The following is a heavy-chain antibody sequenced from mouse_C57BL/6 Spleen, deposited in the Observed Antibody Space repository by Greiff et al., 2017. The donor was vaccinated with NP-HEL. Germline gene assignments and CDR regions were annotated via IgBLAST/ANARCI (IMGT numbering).Heavy chain of an antibody. J-gene: IGHJ3*01. D-gene: IGHD2-12*01. CDR2: ISDGGSYT. Sequence: EVNVVESGGGLVKPGGSLKLSCAASGFTFSSYAMSWVRQTPEKRLEWVATISDGGSYTYYPDNVKGRFTISRDNAKNNLYLQMSHLKSEDTAMYYCARGSGYDSFAYWGQGTLVTVSA. V-gene: IGHV5-4*03. CDR3: ARGSGYDSFAY. CDR1: GFTFSSYA.